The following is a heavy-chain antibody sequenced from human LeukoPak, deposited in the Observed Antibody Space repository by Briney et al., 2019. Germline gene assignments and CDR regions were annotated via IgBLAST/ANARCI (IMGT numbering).Heavy chain of an antibody. CDR2: INHSGST. CDR3: ARGIHWLDY. Sequence: SETLSLTCAVYGGSFSGYYWSWIRQPPGKGLEWIGEINHSGSTNYNPSLKSRVTISVDTSKNQFSPKLSSVTAADTAVYYCARGIHWLDYWGQGTLVTVSS. V-gene: IGHV4-34*01. D-gene: IGHD1-1*01. J-gene: IGHJ4*02. CDR1: GGSFSGYY.